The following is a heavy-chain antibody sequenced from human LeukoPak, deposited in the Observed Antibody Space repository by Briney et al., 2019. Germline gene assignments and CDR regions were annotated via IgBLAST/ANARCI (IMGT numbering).Heavy chain of an antibody. CDR1: GGSISSYY. J-gene: IGHJ4*02. CDR3: ARGLQATVTRGFDY. D-gene: IGHD4-11*01. CDR2: IYYSGST. V-gene: IGHV4-59*01. Sequence: PSETLSLTCSVSGGSISSYYRSWIRQPPGKGLEWIGYIYYSGSTNYNPSLKSRVTISVDTSKNQFSLKLSSVTAVDTAVYYCARGLQATVTRGFDYWGRGTLVTVSS.